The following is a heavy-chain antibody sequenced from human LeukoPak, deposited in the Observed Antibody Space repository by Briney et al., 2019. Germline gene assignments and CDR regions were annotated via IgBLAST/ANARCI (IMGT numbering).Heavy chain of an antibody. V-gene: IGHV3-74*01. J-gene: IGHJ4*02. CDR1: GLTFSTFW. D-gene: IGHD1-26*01. Sequence: PGGSLRLSCAASGLTFSTFWMHWVRQAPGEGLVGVSRINTDGSVTNYAASVEGRFTISRDNAKNMLYLQMNDLRAEDTAVYYCVTDRYSDSAFGDWGQGTLVTVSS. CDR3: VTDRYSDSAFGD. CDR2: INTDGSVT.